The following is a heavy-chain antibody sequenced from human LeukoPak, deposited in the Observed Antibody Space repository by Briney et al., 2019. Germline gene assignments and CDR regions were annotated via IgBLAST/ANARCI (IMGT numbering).Heavy chain of an antibody. D-gene: IGHD3-10*01. Sequence: GRSLRLSCAASGFTFSNYAMHWVRQAPGKGLEWVSYISSSGSTIYYADSVKGRFTISRDNAKNSLYLQMNSLRAEDTAVYYCARDGEGYYGSGSYAFDPWGQGTLVTVSS. V-gene: IGHV3-48*03. CDR3: ARDGEGYYGSGSYAFDP. CDR1: GFTFSNYA. CDR2: ISSSGSTI. J-gene: IGHJ5*02.